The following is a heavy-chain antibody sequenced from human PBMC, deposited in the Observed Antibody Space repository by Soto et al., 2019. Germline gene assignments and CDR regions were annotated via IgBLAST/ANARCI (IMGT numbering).Heavy chain of an antibody. CDR3: TTDYYYDSSGGNYYGMDV. V-gene: IGHV3-15*01. D-gene: IGHD3-22*01. J-gene: IGHJ6*02. CDR1: GFTFSNAW. Sequence: GGSLRLSCAASGFTFSNAWISWVRQAPGKGLEWVGRIKSKTDGGTTDYAAPVKGRFTISRDDSKNTLYLQMSSLKTEDTAVYYCTTDYYYDSSGGNYYGMDVWGQGTTVTVSS. CDR2: IKSKTDGGTT.